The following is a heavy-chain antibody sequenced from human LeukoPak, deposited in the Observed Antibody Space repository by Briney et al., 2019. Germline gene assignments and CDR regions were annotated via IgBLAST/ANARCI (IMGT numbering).Heavy chain of an antibody. Sequence: GGSLRLSCAASGFTFSTYAMSWVRQAPGKGLEWVSVISGSGRTTYYADSVKGRFTISRDNSKNTLYVQMNSLRAEDTAVYYCARDQGYYGMDVWGQGTTVTVSS. V-gene: IGHV3-23*01. CDR3: ARDQGYYGMDV. CDR2: ISGSGRTT. J-gene: IGHJ6*02. CDR1: GFTFSTYA.